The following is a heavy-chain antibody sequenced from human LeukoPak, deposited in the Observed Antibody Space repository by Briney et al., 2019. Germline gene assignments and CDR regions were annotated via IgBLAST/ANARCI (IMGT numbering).Heavy chain of an antibody. Sequence: ASVKVSCKVSGYTLTELSMHWVRQAPGKGLEWMGGFDPEDGETIYAQKFQGRVTMTEDTSTDTAYMELSSLRSEDTAVYYCARGGAYSYGYSWFDPWGQGTLVTVSS. CDR2: FDPEDGET. V-gene: IGHV1-24*01. CDR1: GYTLTELS. J-gene: IGHJ5*02. D-gene: IGHD5-18*01. CDR3: ARGGAYSYGYSWFDP.